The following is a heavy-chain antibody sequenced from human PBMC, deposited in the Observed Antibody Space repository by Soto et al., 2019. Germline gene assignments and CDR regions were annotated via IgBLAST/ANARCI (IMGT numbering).Heavy chain of an antibody. D-gene: IGHD2-2*01. CDR1: GYSFTGYW. CDR2: IDPSDSYT. J-gene: IGHJ6*02. Sequence: PVESLKISCKGSGYSFTGYWISWVRQMPGKGLEWMGRIDPSDSYTNYSPSFQGHVTISADKSISTAYLQWSSLKASDTAMYYCARTPYCSSNSCYYGMDVWGQGTMLTVSS. CDR3: ARTPYCSSNSCYYGMDV. V-gene: IGHV5-10-1*01.